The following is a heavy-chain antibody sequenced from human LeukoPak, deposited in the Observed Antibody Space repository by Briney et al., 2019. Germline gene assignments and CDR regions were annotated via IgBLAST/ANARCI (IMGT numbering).Heavy chain of an antibody. CDR3: AKTSSGWFDT. Sequence: GGSLRLSCAASGFTLDDYAMHWVRQAPGKGLEWVLGISLDTGNIGYADSVGGRFTISRDNAKSSLYLQMNSLRPEDTAFYYGAKTSSGWFDTWGQGTLVTVTS. V-gene: IGHV3-9*01. CDR2: ISLDTGNI. D-gene: IGHD6-19*01. J-gene: IGHJ5*02. CDR1: GFTLDDYA.